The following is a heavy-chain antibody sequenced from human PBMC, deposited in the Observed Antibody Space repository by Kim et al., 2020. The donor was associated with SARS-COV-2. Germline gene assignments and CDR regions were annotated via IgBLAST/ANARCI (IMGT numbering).Heavy chain of an antibody. Sequence: GGSLRLSCAASGFTFSSYAMSWVRQAPGKGLEWVSVIYSGGSSTYYADSVKGRFTISRDNSKNTLYLQMNSLRAEDTAVYYCAKDSSSSHYYYYGMDVWGQGTPVTVSS. V-gene: IGHV3-23*03. CDR3: AKDSSSSHYYYYGMDV. J-gene: IGHJ6*02. CDR2: IYSGGSST. CDR1: GFTFSSYA. D-gene: IGHD6-6*01.